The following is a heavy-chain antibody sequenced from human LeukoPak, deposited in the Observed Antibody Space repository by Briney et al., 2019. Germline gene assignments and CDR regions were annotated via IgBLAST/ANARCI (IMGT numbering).Heavy chain of an antibody. CDR3: ARARKYNGNPNWIDL. D-gene: IGHD2-8*01. Sequence: SETLSLTCYVSGDSISSSYFWGWIRQPPGTGLEWIGSISHSENTFYNPSLKSRVTISVDTSKNHFSLNLSAVTAADTAVYCCARARKYNGNPNWIDLWGQGVLVTVSS. J-gene: IGHJ5*02. V-gene: IGHV4-38-2*02. CDR1: GDSISSSYF. CDR2: ISHSENT.